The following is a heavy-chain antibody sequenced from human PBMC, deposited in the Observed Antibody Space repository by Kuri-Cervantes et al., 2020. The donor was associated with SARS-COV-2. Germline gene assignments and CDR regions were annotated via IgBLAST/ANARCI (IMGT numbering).Heavy chain of an antibody. CDR1: GFTFSTYA. CDR3: ARGSSGSYPLDY. V-gene: IGHV3-23*01. Sequence: ETLSLTCAASGFTFSTYAMSWVRQAPGKGLEWVSGISGSGSNTHYADSVKGRFTISRDNSKNTLYLQMNSLRAEDTAVYYCARGSSGSYPLDYWGQGTLVTVSS. D-gene: IGHD1-26*01. CDR2: ISGSGSNT. J-gene: IGHJ4*02.